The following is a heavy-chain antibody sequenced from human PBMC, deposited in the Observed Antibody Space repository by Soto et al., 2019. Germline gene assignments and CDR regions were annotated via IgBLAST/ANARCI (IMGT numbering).Heavy chain of an antibody. Sequence: GGSLRLSCAASGFTFSSYEMNWVRQAPGKGLEWVSYISSSGSTIYYADSVKGRFTISRDNAKNSLYLQMDSLRAEDTAVYYCARDRDYGAFDIWGQGTMVTVSS. V-gene: IGHV3-48*03. CDR3: ARDRDYGAFDI. J-gene: IGHJ3*02. CDR2: ISSSGSTI. D-gene: IGHD4-17*01. CDR1: GFTFSSYE.